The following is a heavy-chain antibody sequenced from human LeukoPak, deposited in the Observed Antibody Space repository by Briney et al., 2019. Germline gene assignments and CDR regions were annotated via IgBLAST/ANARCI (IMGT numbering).Heavy chain of an antibody. CDR3: AQDMRGYSYGYVFDY. Sequence: SETLSLTCAVSGGSFSGYYWSWIRQPPGKGLEWIGEINHSGSTNYNPSLKSRVTISVDTSKNQFSLKLSSVTSADTAVYYCAQDMRGYSYGYVFDYWGQGTLVTVSS. D-gene: IGHD5-18*01. J-gene: IGHJ4*02. V-gene: IGHV4-34*01. CDR2: INHSGST. CDR1: GGSFSGYY.